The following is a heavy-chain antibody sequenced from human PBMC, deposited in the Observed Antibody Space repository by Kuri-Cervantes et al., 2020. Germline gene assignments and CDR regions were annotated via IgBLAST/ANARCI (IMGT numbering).Heavy chain of an antibody. CDR3: AKDQQEAGTGDFDY. Sequence: GGSLRLSCAASGFTFSSYGMHWVRQAPGKGLEWVAVIWYDGSNKYYADSVKGRFTISRGNSKNTLYLQMNSLRAEDTAVYYCAKDQQEAGTGDFDYWGQGTLVTVSS. CDR1: GFTFSSYG. CDR2: IWYDGSNK. J-gene: IGHJ4*02. V-gene: IGHV3-30*02. D-gene: IGHD6-19*01.